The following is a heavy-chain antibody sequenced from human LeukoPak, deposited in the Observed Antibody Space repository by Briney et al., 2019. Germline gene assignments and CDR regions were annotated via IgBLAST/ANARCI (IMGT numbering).Heavy chain of an antibody. V-gene: IGHV1-69*13. CDR3: REEWLFGDV. J-gene: IGHJ6*04. D-gene: IGHD3-3*01. Sequence: ASLKLSCTASGVTFSSYAISWVRQAPGQGLEWMAGIIPIFGTADYAQKVQGRVTITADESTSTAYMEMSSLRSEDTAVYYCREEWLFGDVWGKGNTVTVSS. CDR2: IIPIFGTA. CDR1: GVTFSSYA.